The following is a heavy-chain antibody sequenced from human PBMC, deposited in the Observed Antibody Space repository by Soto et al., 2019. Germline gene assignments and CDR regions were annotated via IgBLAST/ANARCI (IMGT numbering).Heavy chain of an antibody. CDR2: IYYSGST. CDR3: ARSYRRYCSGGSCYSYYYYYMDV. D-gene: IGHD2-15*01. Sequence: QVQLQESGPGLVKPSETLSLTCTVSGGSISSYYWSWIRQPPGKGLEWIGYIYYSGSTNYNPSPKSRATISVDTSKAQFSLKLSSVAAADTAVYYCARSYRRYCSGGSCYSYYYYYMDVWGKGTTVTVSS. V-gene: IGHV4-59*01. J-gene: IGHJ6*03. CDR1: GGSISSYY.